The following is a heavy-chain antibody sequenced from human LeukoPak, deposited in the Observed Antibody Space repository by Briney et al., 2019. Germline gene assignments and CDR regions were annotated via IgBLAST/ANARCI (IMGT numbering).Heavy chain of an antibody. J-gene: IGHJ4*02. Sequence: GGSLRLSCAVSGFTVSHSYMSWIRQAPGKGLQWVAAFYSGGATNYADSVKDRFTLSTDNSKNTLFLQMNSLREDDTAVYYCAKGWGIPMVRGVMGPKFDYWGQGTLVTVSS. CDR3: AKGWGIPMVRGVMGPKFDY. CDR1: GFTVSHSY. CDR2: FYSGGAT. D-gene: IGHD3-10*01. V-gene: IGHV3-53*01.